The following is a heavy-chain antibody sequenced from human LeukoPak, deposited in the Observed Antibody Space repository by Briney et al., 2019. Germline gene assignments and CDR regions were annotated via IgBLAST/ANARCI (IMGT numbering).Heavy chain of an antibody. Sequence: PSETLSLTCAVSGGSISSSNWWSWVRQPPGKGLEWIGEIYHSGSTSYNPSLKSRVTISVDKSKNQFSLKLSSVTAADTAVYYCARAAYGDYGLLDYGGQGTLVTVSS. CDR2: IYHSGST. D-gene: IGHD4-17*01. J-gene: IGHJ4*02. V-gene: IGHV4-4*02. CDR3: ARAAYGDYGLLDY. CDR1: GGSISSSNW.